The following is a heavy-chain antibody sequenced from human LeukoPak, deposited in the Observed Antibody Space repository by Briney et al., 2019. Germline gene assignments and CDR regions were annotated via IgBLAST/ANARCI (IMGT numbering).Heavy chain of an antibody. V-gene: IGHV3-30*04. CDR2: ISYDGSNK. CDR3: ARVLAAAGPFADDAFDF. CDR1: GFTFSSYA. Sequence: GGSLRLSCAASGFTFSSYAMHWVRQAPGKGLEWVAVISYDGSNKYYADSVKGRFTISRDNSKNTLYLQMNSLRAEDTAVYYCARVLAAAGPFADDAFDFWGQGTMVTVSS. D-gene: IGHD6-13*01. J-gene: IGHJ3*01.